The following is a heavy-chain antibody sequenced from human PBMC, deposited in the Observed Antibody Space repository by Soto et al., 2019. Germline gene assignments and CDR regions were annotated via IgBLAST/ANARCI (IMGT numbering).Heavy chain of an antibody. D-gene: IGHD1-1*01. CDR1: GGSISTGGYY. CDR3: ATVRWERHEAVDI. V-gene: IGHV4-31*03. J-gene: IGHJ3*02. CDR2: IYHSGMT. Sequence: QVQLQESGPGLVKPSQTLSLTCTVSGGSISTGGYYWRWIRQHPGRGLEWIGYIYHSGMTFSNPSLQSRVARAIDTPKNKCSLKLSAGTAADTAVYYGATVRWERHEAVDIWGQGTMVSVSS.